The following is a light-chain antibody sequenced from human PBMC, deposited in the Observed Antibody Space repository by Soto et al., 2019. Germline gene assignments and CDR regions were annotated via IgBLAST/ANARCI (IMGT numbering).Light chain of an antibody. V-gene: IGLV1-40*01. CDR2: GEN. J-gene: IGLJ1*01. CDR1: TSNIGAPYD. Sequence: QSVLTHAPSVSGAPGQRFSISCTGSTSNIGAPYDVHWYQHLPGTAPKLLIYGENNRPSGVPDRFSGSKSGTSASLAITRLQAEDEADYYCQSYDISLHNYVFGTGTKVTVL. CDR3: QSYDISLHNYV.